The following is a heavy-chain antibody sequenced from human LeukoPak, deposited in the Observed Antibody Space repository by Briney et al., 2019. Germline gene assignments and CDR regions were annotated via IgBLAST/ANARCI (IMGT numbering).Heavy chain of an antibody. CDR2: IYSGGST. CDR3: ARVATGSYHFDY. Sequence: PGGSLRLSCAASGFTVSSNYMSWVRQAPGKGLEWVSIIYSGGSTYYADSVKGRFTISRDNSKNTLYLQMNSLRDEDTAVYYCARVATGSYHFDYWGQGTLVTVSS. V-gene: IGHV3-66*01. CDR1: GFTVSSNY. D-gene: IGHD3-16*01. J-gene: IGHJ4*02.